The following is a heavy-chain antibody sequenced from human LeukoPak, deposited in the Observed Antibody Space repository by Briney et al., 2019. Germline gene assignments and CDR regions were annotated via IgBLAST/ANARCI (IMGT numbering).Heavy chain of an antibody. J-gene: IGHJ4*02. CDR3: AREGSVLWFGEPAPLDY. V-gene: IGHV1-8*01. CDR2: MNPNSGNT. CDR1: GYTFTSYD. Sequence: ASVKVSCKASGYTFTSYDINWVRQATGQGLEWMGWMNPNSGNTGYAQKFQGRVTMTRNTSISTAYMELSSLRSEDMAVYYCAREGSVLWFGEPAPLDYWGQGTLVTVSS. D-gene: IGHD3-10*01.